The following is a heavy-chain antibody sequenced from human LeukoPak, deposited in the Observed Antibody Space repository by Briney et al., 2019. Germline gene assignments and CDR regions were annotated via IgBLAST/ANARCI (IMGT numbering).Heavy chain of an antibody. CDR1: GFTFSSYE. V-gene: IGHV3-48*03. J-gene: IGHJ4*02. CDR2: ISSSGSTM. Sequence: PGGSLRLSCAASGFTFSSYEMNWVRQAPGKGLEWVPYISSSGSTMYYADSVKGRFTISRDNAKNSLYLQMNSLRAEDTAVYYCARDNYDSSGYYFDWGQGTLVTVSS. D-gene: IGHD3-22*01. CDR3: ARDNYDSSGYYFD.